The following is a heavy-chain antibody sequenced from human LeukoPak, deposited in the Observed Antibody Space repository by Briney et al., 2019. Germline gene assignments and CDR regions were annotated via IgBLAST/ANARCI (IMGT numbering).Heavy chain of an antibody. CDR3: ARVSGYSGTWYVDY. D-gene: IGHD6-13*01. V-gene: IGHV3-33*01. CDR2: IRYDGSNK. Sequence: PGRSLRLSCVASGFTFKSYGMHWVRQAQGKGLEGVAIIRYDGSNKYYGDFMKGRFTNSRDNSKNTLYLQMNSLRADDTAVYYCARVSGYSGTWYVDYWGQGTLVTVSS. J-gene: IGHJ4*02. CDR1: GFTFKSYG.